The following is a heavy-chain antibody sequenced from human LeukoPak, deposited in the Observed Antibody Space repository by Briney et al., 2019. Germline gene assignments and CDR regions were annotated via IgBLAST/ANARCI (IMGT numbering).Heavy chain of an antibody. CDR3: ARQRYSSGWSAIVVYYMDV. D-gene: IGHD6-19*01. V-gene: IGHV3-48*01. J-gene: IGHJ6*03. CDR1: GFTFSSYS. Sequence: GGSLRLSCAASGFTFSSYSMNWVRQAPGKGLEWVSYISSSSSTIYYADSVKGRFTISRDNAKNSLYLQMNSLRAEDTAVYYCARQRYSSGWSAIVVYYMDVWGKGTTVTVSS. CDR2: ISSSSSTI.